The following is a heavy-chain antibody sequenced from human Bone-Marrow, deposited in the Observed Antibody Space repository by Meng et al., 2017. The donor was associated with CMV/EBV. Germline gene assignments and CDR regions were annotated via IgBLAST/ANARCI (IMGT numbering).Heavy chain of an antibody. Sequence: GGSLRLSCAASGFTFSSYAMHWVRQAPGKGLEWVAVISYDGSNKYYADSVKGRFTISRDNSKNTLYLQMNSLRAEDTAVYYCARGGLWFGEVSVPGAFDIWGQGTMVTVSS. CDR1: GFTFSSYA. J-gene: IGHJ3*02. CDR2: ISYDGSNK. D-gene: IGHD3-10*01. V-gene: IGHV3-30-3*01. CDR3: ARGGLWFGEVSVPGAFDI.